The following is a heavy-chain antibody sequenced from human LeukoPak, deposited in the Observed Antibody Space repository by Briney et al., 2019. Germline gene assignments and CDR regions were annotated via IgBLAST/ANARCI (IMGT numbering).Heavy chain of an antibody. CDR2: INPNSGGT. Sequence: ASVKVSCKASGYTFTGYYMHWVRQAPGQGLEWMGWINPNSGGTNYAQKFQGRVTMTRDTSISTAYMELSRLRSDDTAVYYCARDPSVGGYNPNFDYWGQGTLVTVSS. CDR3: ARDPSVGGYNPNFDY. V-gene: IGHV1-2*02. D-gene: IGHD1-1*01. CDR1: GYTFTGYY. J-gene: IGHJ4*02.